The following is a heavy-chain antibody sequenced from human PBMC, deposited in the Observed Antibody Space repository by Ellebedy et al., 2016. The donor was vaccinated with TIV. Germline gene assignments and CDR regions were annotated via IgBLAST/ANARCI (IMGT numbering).Heavy chain of an antibody. V-gene: IGHV4-34*01. CDR1: GGSFSGYY. D-gene: IGHD6-19*01. J-gene: IGHJ4*02. CDR2: FNQSGRT. CDR3: AEGRSGWYYFDY. Sequence: SETLSLTCGVYGGSFSGYYWSWVRQPPGKGLEWIGEFNQSGRTNYHPSLKSRVTISVDKSKNQFSLRLSSVTAADTAVYYCAEGRSGWYYFDYWGQGTLVTVSS.